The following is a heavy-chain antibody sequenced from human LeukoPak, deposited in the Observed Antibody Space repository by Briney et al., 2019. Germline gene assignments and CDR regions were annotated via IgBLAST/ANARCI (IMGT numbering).Heavy chain of an antibody. CDR1: GFTFSSYA. CDR2: ISYDGSNK. Sequence: GGSLRLSCAASGFTFSSYAMHWVRQAPGKGLEWVAVISYDGSNKYYADSVKGRFTISRDNSKNTLYLQVSSLRAEDTAVYYCAKAVGTTGYYYVGDYWGQGTLVTVSS. J-gene: IGHJ4*02. CDR3: AKAVGTTGYYYVGDY. D-gene: IGHD3-22*01. V-gene: IGHV3-30*04.